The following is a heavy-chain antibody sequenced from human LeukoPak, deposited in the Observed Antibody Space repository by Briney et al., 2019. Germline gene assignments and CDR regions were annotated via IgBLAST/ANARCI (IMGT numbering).Heavy chain of an antibody. V-gene: IGHV3-66*02. CDR1: GFTVSSNF. Sequence: GGSLRLSCAASGFTVSSNFMSWVRQAPGKGLEWVSLIYGGGSTYYADSVKGRSTISRDNSKNTLYLQMNSLRAGDTAVYYCAAGIVAAFGVFDYWGQGTLVTVSS. D-gene: IGHD1-26*01. CDR3: AAGIVAAFGVFDY. CDR2: IYGGGST. J-gene: IGHJ4*02.